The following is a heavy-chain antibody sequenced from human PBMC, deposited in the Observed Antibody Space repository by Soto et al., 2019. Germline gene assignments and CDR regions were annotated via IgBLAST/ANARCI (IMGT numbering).Heavy chain of an antibody. CDR3: ARDPLKELEPTYYYYGMDV. Sequence: SETLSLTCTVSGGSISSGGYYWSWIRQHPGKGLEWIGYIYYSGSTYYNPSLKSRVTISVDTSKNQFSLKLSSVTAADTAVYYCARDPLKELEPTYYYYGMDVWGQGTTVTVSS. V-gene: IGHV4-31*03. D-gene: IGHD1-1*01. CDR2: IYYSGST. J-gene: IGHJ6*02. CDR1: GGSISSGGYY.